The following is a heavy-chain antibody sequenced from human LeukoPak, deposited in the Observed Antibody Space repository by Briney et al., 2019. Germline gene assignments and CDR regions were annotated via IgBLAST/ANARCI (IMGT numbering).Heavy chain of an antibody. D-gene: IGHD2-15*01. CDR2: IYYSGST. Sequence: SETLSLTCTVSGGSISSYYWSWIRQPPGQGLEWIGYIYYSGSTNYNPSLKSRVTILVDTSKNQFSLKLSSVTAADTAVYYCAREDCSGGSCRGYFDYWGQGTLVTVSS. J-gene: IGHJ4*02. CDR3: AREDCSGGSCRGYFDY. V-gene: IGHV4-59*01. CDR1: GGSISSYY.